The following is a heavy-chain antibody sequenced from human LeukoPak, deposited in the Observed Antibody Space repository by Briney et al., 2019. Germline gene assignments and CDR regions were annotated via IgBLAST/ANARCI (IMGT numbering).Heavy chain of an antibody. V-gene: IGHV1-2*02. CDR1: GYTFTGYY. Sequence: GASVKVSCKASGYTFTGYYMHWVRQAPGQGLEWMGWLNPNSGGTNYAQKFQGRVTMTRDTSISTAYMELSRLRSDDTAVYYCARADSIVWFGELSFDPWGQGSLVTVSS. D-gene: IGHD3-10*01. CDR2: LNPNSGGT. J-gene: IGHJ5*02. CDR3: ARADSIVWFGELSFDP.